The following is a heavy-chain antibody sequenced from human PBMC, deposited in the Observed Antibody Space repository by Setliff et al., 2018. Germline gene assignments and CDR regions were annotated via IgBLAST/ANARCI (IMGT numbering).Heavy chain of an antibody. V-gene: IGHV1-69*05. CDR1: GYTFTGYS. J-gene: IGHJ6*03. D-gene: IGHD4-4*01. CDR3: ARADYIRYFYMDA. Sequence: AASVKVSCKASGYTFTGYSMHWVRQAPGQGLEWMGRINPIFGTANYAQKFQGRLTITTVGSTSTAYMELSSLRSEDTAVYYCARADYIRYFYMDAWGKGTTVTVSS. CDR2: INPIFGTA.